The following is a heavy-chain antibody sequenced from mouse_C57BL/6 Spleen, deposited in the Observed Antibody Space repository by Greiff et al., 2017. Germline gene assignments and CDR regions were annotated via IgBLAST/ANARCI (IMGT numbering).Heavy chain of an antibody. J-gene: IGHJ1*03. CDR3: AKAAYYSNYRDWYFDV. CDR2: IHPNSGST. D-gene: IGHD2-5*01. Sequence: QVQLKQPGAELVKPGASVKLSCKASGYTFTSYWMHWVKQRPGQGLEWIGMIHPNSGSTNYNEKFKSKATLTVDKSSSTAYMQLSSLTSEDSAVYYGAKAAYYSNYRDWYFDVWGTGTTVTVSS. CDR1: GYTFTSYW. V-gene: IGHV1-64*01.